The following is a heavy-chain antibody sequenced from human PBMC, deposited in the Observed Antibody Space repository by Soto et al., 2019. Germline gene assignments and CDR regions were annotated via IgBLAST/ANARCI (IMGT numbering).Heavy chain of an antibody. CDR3: ARLPVVVPAAMRKLYYYYGMDV. V-gene: IGHV3-23*01. D-gene: IGHD2-2*01. J-gene: IGHJ6*02. CDR2: ISGSGGST. Sequence: GGSLRLSCAASGFTFSSYAMSWVRQAPGKGLEWVSAISGSGGSTYYADSVKGRFTISADKSISTAYLQWSSLKASDTAMYYCARLPVVVPAAMRKLYYYYGMDVWGQGTTVTVSS. CDR1: GFTFSSYA.